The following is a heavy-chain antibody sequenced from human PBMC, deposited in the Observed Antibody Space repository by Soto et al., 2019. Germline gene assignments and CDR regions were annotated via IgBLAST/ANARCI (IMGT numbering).Heavy chain of an antibody. Sequence: SETLSLTCTVSGGSISSYYWSWIRQPPGKGLEWIGYIYYSGSTNYNPSLKSRVTISVDTSKNQFSLKLSSVTAADTAVYYCARAPFIAAACLVGPRATYYICTHVWRQAPTVTV. CDR2: IYYSGST. V-gene: IGHV4-59*01. CDR3: ARAPFIAAACLVGPRATYYICTHV. J-gene: IGHJ6*02. CDR1: GGSISSYY. D-gene: IGHD6-13*01.